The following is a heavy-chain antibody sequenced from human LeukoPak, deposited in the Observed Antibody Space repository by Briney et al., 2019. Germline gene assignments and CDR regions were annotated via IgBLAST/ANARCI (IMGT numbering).Heavy chain of an antibody. CDR2: IPYRGSDS. Sequence: GGSLRLACAASGFTFNSYSMHWVRQAPGKGLEWVAFIPYRGSDSNYAASVKGRFTISRDNSKNTLYLQMNSLRLEDTAVYYCAKDRHGHYALDYCGQGTLVTVSS. CDR1: GFTFNSYS. CDR3: AKDRHGHYALDY. D-gene: IGHD4-17*01. V-gene: IGHV3-30*04. J-gene: IGHJ4*02.